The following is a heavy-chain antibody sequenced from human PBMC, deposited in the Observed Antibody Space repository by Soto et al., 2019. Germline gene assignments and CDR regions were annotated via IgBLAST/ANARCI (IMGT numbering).Heavy chain of an antibody. J-gene: IGHJ6*02. CDR3: ARGDSTDCSNGVCSFFYNHDMDV. V-gene: IGHV1-2*04. D-gene: IGHD2-8*01. Sequence: ASVEVSCKASGYSFTDYHIHWVRQAPGQGLEWLGRINPKSGGTSTAQKFQGWVTMTTDTSISTASMELTRLTSDDTAIYYCARGDSTDCSNGVCSFFYNHDMDVWGQATTVTVSS. CDR2: INPKSGGT. CDR1: GYSFTDYH.